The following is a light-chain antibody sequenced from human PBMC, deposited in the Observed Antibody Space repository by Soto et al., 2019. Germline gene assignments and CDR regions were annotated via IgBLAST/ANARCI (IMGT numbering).Light chain of an antibody. V-gene: IGKV1-16*01. CDR2: GAS. Sequence: DIQMTQSPSSLSASVGDRVTITCRASQDITNFLAWLQQKPGKAPKSLIYGASSLHSGVPSRFSGSGSGTDFTLTISSLQPDDFAVYYCQHYNGYPQTFGQGTRLEIK. CDR1: QDITNF. J-gene: IGKJ5*01. CDR3: QHYNGYPQT.